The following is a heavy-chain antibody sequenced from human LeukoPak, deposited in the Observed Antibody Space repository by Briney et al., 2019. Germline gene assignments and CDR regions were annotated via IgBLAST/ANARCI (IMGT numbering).Heavy chain of an antibody. CDR3: ARADYYGSGSPYYFDY. Sequence: SETLSLTCAVYGGSFSGYYWSWIRQPPGKGLEWIGEINHSGSTYYNPSLKSRVTISVDTSKNQFSLKLSSVTAADTAVYYCARADYYGSGSPYYFDYWGQGTLVTVSS. CDR1: GGSFSGYY. J-gene: IGHJ4*02. D-gene: IGHD3-10*01. V-gene: IGHV4-34*01. CDR2: INHSGST.